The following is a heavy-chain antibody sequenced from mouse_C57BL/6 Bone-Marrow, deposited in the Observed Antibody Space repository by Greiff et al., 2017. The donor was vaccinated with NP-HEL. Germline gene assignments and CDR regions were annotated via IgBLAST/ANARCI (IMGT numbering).Heavy chain of an antibody. CDR1: GFTFSSYG. CDR3: ARPGWLPFDY. V-gene: IGHV5-6*01. J-gene: IGHJ2*01. Sequence: EVKLVESGGDLVKPGGSLKLSCAASGFTFSSYGMSWVRQTPDKRLEWVATISSGGSYTYYLDSVKGRFTISRDNAKNTLYLQMSSLKSEDTAMYYCARPGWLPFDYWGQGTTLTVSS. D-gene: IGHD2-3*01. CDR2: ISSGGSYT.